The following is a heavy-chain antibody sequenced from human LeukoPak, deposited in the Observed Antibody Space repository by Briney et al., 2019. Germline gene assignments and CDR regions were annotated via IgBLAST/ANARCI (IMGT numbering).Heavy chain of an antibody. CDR3: ARLRRAYCGGDCLEYYFDY. CDR1: GGSISSSSYY. Sequence: SETLSLTCTVSGGSISSSSYYWGWIRQPPGKGLEWIGSIYYSGDTYYNPSLKSRVTISVDTSKNQFSLKLSSVTAADTALYYCARLRRAYCGGDCLEYYFDYWGQGTLVTVSS. CDR2: IYYSGDT. J-gene: IGHJ4*02. D-gene: IGHD2-21*01. V-gene: IGHV4-39*01.